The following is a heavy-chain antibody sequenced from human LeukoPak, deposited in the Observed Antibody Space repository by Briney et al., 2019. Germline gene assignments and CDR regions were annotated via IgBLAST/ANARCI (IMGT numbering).Heavy chain of an antibody. D-gene: IGHD3-22*01. CDR2: FDPEDGET. J-gene: IGHJ4*02. CDR1: GYTLTELS. CDR3: ATHLRGYYYHERRFDY. V-gene: IGHV1-24*01. Sequence: GASVKVSCKVSGYTLTELSMHWVRQAPGKGLEWMGGFDPEDGETIYAQKFQGRVTMTEDTSTDTAYMELSSLRSEDTAVYYCATHLRGYYYHERRFDYWGQGTLVTVSS.